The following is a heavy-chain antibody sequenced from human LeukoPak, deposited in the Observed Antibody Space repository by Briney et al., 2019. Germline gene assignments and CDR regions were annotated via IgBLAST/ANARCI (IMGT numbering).Heavy chain of an antibody. Sequence: SETLSLTCTVSSGSITNYYWSWIRQPPGKGLEWIGYIYYSGSTSYNPSLKSRVTMSVDTSKNQFSLKLSSVTAADTAVYYCAREGGGYDLFTDWGQGTLVIVSS. J-gene: IGHJ4*02. V-gene: IGHV4-59*12. CDR1: SGSITNYY. CDR3: AREGGGYDLFTD. CDR2: IYYSGST. D-gene: IGHD5-12*01.